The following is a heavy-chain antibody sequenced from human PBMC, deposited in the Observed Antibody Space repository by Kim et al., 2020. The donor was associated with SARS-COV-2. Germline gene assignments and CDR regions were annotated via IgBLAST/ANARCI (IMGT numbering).Heavy chain of an antibody. J-gene: IGHJ4*02. D-gene: IGHD3-22*01. CDR3: ARDGQSYSDSSGYYFLPPDY. Sequence: ASVKVSCKASGYTFTSYYMHWVRQAPGQGLEWMGIINPSGGSTSYAQKFQGRVTMTRDTSTSTGYMELSSLRSEDTAVYYCARDGQSYSDSSGYYFLPPDYWGQGPLVTVSS. CDR2: INPSGGST. CDR1: GYTFTSYY. V-gene: IGHV1-46*01.